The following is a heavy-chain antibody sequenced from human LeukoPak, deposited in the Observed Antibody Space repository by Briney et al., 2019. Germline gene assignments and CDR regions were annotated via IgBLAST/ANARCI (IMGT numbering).Heavy chain of an antibody. J-gene: IGHJ3*02. CDR1: GGSISGYY. Sequence: PSETLSLTCSVSGGSISGYYWTWLRQPAGEGGEWIGRVYTGGSTHYNPSLKTRLTMSVDTSKNQFSLKLSSVTAADTAVYYCARLITGTTTAFDIWGQGTMVTVSS. D-gene: IGHD1-7*01. V-gene: IGHV4-4*07. CDR2: VYTGGST. CDR3: ARLITGTTTAFDI.